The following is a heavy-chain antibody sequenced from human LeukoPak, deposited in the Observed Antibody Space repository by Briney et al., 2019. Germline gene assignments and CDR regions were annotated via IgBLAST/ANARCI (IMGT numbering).Heavy chain of an antibody. J-gene: IGHJ4*02. CDR1: GFIFGNYR. D-gene: IGHD3-22*01. Sequence: GGSLRLSCAISGFIFGNYRMHWVRQAPGKGLEWVANIKHDGSEKNYVDSVRGRFTISRDNAKNTLYLQMNSLRAEDTAVYFCAKEKGLVVAAIDYWGQGTLVTVSS. CDR2: IKHDGSEK. CDR3: AKEKGLVVAAIDY. V-gene: IGHV3-7*03.